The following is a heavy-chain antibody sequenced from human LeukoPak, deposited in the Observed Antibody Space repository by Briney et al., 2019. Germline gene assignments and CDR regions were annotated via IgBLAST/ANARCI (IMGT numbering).Heavy chain of an antibody. CDR2: ITGTGGST. Sequence: SGGSLRLSCAASGFTFTSYAMSWVRQAPGKGLEWVSAITGTGGSTYYAASVKGRFTVSRDNSKNTLYLQMSSLRAEDTAMYYCAKVRDTRDWYKDAFDIWGQGTRVTVS. CDR1: GFTFTSYA. J-gene: IGHJ3*02. CDR3: AKVRDTRDWYKDAFDI. V-gene: IGHV3-23*01. D-gene: IGHD6-19*01.